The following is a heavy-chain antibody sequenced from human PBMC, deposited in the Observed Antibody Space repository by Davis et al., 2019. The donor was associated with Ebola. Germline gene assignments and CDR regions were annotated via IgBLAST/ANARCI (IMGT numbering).Heavy chain of an antibody. J-gene: IGHJ6*04. D-gene: IGHD2-2*01. Sequence: GESLKISCATSGFIFRNYVMSWVRQAPGKGLEWVSSISRSSSDIYYADSLRGRFTISRDNAKNSLYLQMNSLRAEDTAVYYCARDALSADASGGMDVWGKGTTVTVSS. CDR2: ISRSSSDI. V-gene: IGHV3-21*01. CDR1: GFIFRNYV. CDR3: ARDALSADASGGMDV.